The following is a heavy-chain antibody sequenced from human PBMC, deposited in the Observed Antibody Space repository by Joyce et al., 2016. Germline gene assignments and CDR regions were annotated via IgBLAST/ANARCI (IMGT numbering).Heavy chain of an antibody. CDR3: AKHYYDASGHFDY. CDR2: ISGSGGTT. CDR1: GIPFSTYA. V-gene: IGHV3-23*01. D-gene: IGHD3-22*01. Sequence: EAQLLESGGGLVQPGGSLRLSCAVSGIPFSTYAMSWVRQAPGKWLEWVSSISGSGGTTFSADSVSGRFTISRDNSKNMLYLQMNTLRAEDTAVYFCAKHYYDASGHFDYWGLGTPVTVSS. J-gene: IGHJ4*02.